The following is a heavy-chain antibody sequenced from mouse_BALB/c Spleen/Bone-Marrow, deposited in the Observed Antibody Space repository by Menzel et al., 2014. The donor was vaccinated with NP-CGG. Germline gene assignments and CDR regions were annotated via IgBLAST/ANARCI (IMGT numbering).Heavy chain of an antibody. V-gene: IGHV1-54*01. Sequence: QVQLKQSGAELVRPGTSVKVSCKASGYAFTNYLIEWVKHRPGQGLEWIGVINPGSGGTNYNEKFKGKATLTADKSSSTAYMQLSSLTSDDSAVYFCARELGVFAYWGQGTLVTVSA. J-gene: IGHJ3*01. CDR3: ARELGVFAY. CDR2: INPGSGGT. CDR1: GYAFTNYL. D-gene: IGHD4-1*01.